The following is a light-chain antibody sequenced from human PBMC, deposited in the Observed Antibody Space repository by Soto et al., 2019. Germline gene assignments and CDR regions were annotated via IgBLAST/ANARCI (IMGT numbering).Light chain of an antibody. V-gene: IGKV3-15*01. J-gene: IGKJ5*01. CDR1: QSVRSK. CDR3: QQYNNWPPIT. Sequence: EIVMTQSPATLSVSPWERATLSCRASQSVRSKLAWYQQRPGQAPTLLIYEASTRATGIPARFSGSGSGTEFTLTISGLQSEDFAVYYCQQYNNWPPITFGQGTRLEIK. CDR2: EAS.